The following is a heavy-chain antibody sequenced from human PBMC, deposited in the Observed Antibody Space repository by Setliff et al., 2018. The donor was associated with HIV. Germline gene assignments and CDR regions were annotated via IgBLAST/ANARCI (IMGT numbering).Heavy chain of an antibody. CDR1: GLTFSAHG. J-gene: IGHJ3*02. CDR2: INYDDNYE. V-gene: IGHV3-30*02. Sequence: LRLSCAASGLTFSAHGRHWVRQAPGKGLEWVTFINYDDNYEYYAVSVKCRFTISRDNSKGRVDLQMTRLTAEDTAVYYCVKDGDYRNGDYDAFDIRGQGTMVTFSS. CDR3: VKDGDYRNGDYDAFDI. D-gene: IGHD4-17*01.